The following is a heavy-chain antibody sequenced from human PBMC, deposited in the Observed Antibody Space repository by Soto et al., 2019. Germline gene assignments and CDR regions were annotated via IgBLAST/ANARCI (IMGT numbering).Heavy chain of an antibody. J-gene: IGHJ6*02. V-gene: IGHV1-69*13. CDR3: ARGLGAATPPDYYYYYGMDV. CDR2: IIPIFGTA. D-gene: IGHD2-15*01. CDR1: GGTFSSYA. Sequence: SVKVSCKASGGTFSSYAISWVRQAPGQGLEWMGGIIPIFGTANYAQKFQGRVTITADESTSTAYMELSSLRSEDTAVYYCARGLGAATPPDYYYYYGMDVWGQGTTVTVSS.